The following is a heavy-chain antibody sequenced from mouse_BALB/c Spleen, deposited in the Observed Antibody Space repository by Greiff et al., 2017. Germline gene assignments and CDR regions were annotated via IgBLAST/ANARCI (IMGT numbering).Heavy chain of an antibody. V-gene: IGHV5-17*02. CDR2: ISSGSSTI. CDR1: GFTFSSFG. CDR3: ARSGGGPEFAY. D-gene: IGHD3-1*01. Sequence: EVQLQESGGGLVQPGGSRKLSCAASGFTFSSFGMHWVRQAPEKGLEWVAYISSGSSTIYYADTVKGRFTISRDNPKNTLFLQMTSLRSEDTAMYYCARSGGGPEFAYWGQGTLVTVSA. J-gene: IGHJ3*01.